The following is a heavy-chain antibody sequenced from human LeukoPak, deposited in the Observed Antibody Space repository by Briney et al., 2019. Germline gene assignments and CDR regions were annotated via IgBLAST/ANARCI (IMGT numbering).Heavy chain of an antibody. J-gene: IGHJ4*02. D-gene: IGHD4-17*01. Sequence: ASVKVSCKASGYTFTGYYMHWVRQAPGQGLEWMGWINPKSGGTNYAQKFQGRVTMTRDKSISTAYLQWSSLKASDTAMYYCARQHDYGDYSDYWGQGTLVTVSS. CDR1: GYTFTGYY. CDR3: ARQHDYGDYSDY. V-gene: IGHV1-2*02. CDR2: INPKSGGT.